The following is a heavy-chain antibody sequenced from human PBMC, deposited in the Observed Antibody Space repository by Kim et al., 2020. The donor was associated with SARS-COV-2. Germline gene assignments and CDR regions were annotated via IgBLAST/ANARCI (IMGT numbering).Heavy chain of an antibody. CDR3: ARELHGMDV. V-gene: IGHV1-18*01. J-gene: IGHJ6*02. D-gene: IGHD1-26*01. CDR2: NT. Sequence: NTNYAQRLQGRVTMTTDTSTSTAYMELRGLRSDDTAVYYCARELHGMDVWGQGTTVTVSS.